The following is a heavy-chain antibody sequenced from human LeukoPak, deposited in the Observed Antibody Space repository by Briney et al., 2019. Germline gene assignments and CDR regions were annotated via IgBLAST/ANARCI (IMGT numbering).Heavy chain of an antibody. CDR1: GYSISSGCY. CDR2: IYYSGST. Sequence: SETLSLTCTVSGYSISSGCYWGWIRQPPGKGLEWIGSIYYSGSTYYNPSLKSRVTISVDTSKNQFSLKLSSVTAADTAVYYCARTTYSSSWYRTAFDIWGQGTMVTVSS. CDR3: ARTTYSSSWYRTAFDI. D-gene: IGHD6-13*01. J-gene: IGHJ3*02. V-gene: IGHV4-38-2*02.